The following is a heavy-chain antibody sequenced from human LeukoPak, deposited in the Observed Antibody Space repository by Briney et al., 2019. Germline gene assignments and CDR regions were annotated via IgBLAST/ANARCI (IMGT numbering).Heavy chain of an antibody. Sequence: GVSLRLYCAASGFTFRTYWMHWVRQALGKGLVWVSRINSDGSSTSYADSVKGRFTISRDNAKNTLYLQMNSLRAEDTAVYYCARKNDAFDMWGQGTMVTVSS. J-gene: IGHJ3*02. CDR1: GFTFRTYW. V-gene: IGHV3-74*01. CDR2: INSDGSST. CDR3: ARKNDAFDM.